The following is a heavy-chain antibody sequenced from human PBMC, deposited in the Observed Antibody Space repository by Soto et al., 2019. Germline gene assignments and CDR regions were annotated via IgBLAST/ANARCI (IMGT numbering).Heavy chain of an antibody. CDR2: IYYSGST. CDR3: ASFTASGNYFDS. D-gene: IGHD5-18*01. V-gene: IGHV4-39*01. Sequence: QLQLQESGPGLVKPSETLSLTCTVSVGSISSSSYYWGWIRQPPGKGLEWIGSIYYSGSTYYNPSIESRVTISVDTSKNQVSLKLSSVTAADTAVYYCASFTASGNYFDSWGQGTLVTVSS. CDR1: VGSISSSSYY. J-gene: IGHJ4*02.